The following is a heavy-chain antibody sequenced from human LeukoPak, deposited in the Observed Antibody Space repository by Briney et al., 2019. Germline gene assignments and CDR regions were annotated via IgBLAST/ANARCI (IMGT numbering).Heavy chain of an antibody. CDR2: ISAYNGNT. D-gene: IGHD3-22*01. J-gene: IGHJ4*02. CDR3: AARTYCYDSSGSSFDY. Sequence: ASVKVSRKASGYTFTSYGISWVRQAPGQGLEWMGWISAYNGNTNYAQQFQERVTITRDMSTSTAYMELSSLRSEDTAVYYCAARTYCYDSSGSSFDYWGQGTLVTVSS. CDR1: GYTFTSYG. V-gene: IGHV1-18*01.